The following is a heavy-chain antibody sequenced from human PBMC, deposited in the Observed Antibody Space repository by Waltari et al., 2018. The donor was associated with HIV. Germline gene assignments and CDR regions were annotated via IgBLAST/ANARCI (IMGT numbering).Heavy chain of an antibody. CDR3: AKVLGYCSSTSCYPVDY. J-gene: IGHJ4*02. V-gene: IGHV3-23*01. CDR2: ISGSGGST. CDR1: GFTFSSYA. Sequence: EVQLLESGGGLVQPGGSLRLSCAASGFTFSSYAMSWVRQAPGKGLEWVSAISGSGGSTYYADSVKGRFTTSRDNSKNTLYLQMNSLRAEDTAVYYCAKVLGYCSSTSCYPVDYWGQGTLVTVSS. D-gene: IGHD2-2*01.